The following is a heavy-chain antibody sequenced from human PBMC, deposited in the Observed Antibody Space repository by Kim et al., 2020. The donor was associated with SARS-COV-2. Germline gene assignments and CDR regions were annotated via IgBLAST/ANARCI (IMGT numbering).Heavy chain of an antibody. J-gene: IGHJ4*02. CDR3: ASGTVNDDFWSGYSALYYFDY. D-gene: IGHD3-3*01. V-gene: IGHV4-39*01. CDR2: IYYSGST. Sequence: SETLSLTCTVSGGSISSSSYYWGWIRQPPGKGLEWIGSIYYSGSTYYNPSLKSRVTISVDTSKNQFSLKLSSVTAADTAVYYCASGTVNDDFWSGYSALYYFDYWGQGTLVTVSS. CDR1: GGSISSSSYY.